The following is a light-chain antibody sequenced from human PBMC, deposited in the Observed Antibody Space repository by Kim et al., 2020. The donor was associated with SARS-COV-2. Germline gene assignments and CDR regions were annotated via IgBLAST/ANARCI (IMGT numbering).Light chain of an antibody. Sequence: DIVLTQSPSTLSVSRVERATLTCRASQSISNYLAWYQQKPGNAPKLLIYDASSWASGVPSRFSGSGSGTEFTLTISSLQSDDFAAYYCKEYRSYLRTFGQGTKVEIK. J-gene: IGKJ1*01. CDR1: QSISNY. CDR3: KEYRSYLRT. V-gene: IGKV1-5*01. CDR2: DAS.